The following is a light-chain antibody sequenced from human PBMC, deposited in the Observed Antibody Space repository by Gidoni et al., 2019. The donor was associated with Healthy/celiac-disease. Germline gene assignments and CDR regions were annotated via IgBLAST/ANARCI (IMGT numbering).Light chain of an antibody. Sequence: EIVLTQSPGTLSLSPGERATLSCRASQSISSSSLAWYQQKPGQAPRLLIYGASSRATGIPDRFSGSGSGTDFTLTISRLEPEDFAVYYCQQFGPSRWTFGQGTKVEIK. V-gene: IGKV3-20*01. CDR3: QQFGPSRWT. CDR2: GAS. J-gene: IGKJ1*01. CDR1: QSISSSS.